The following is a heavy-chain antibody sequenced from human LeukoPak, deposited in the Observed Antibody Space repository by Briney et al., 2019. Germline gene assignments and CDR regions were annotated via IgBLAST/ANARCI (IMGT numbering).Heavy chain of an antibody. Sequence: SETLSLTCTVSGGSISSYNWSWIRQPPGKGLEWIGEINHSGSTNYNPSLKSRVTISVDTSKNQFSLKLSSVTAADTAVYYCARGRASSTMVRGVLYYWGQGTLVTVSS. V-gene: IGHV4-34*01. D-gene: IGHD3-10*01. J-gene: IGHJ4*02. CDR3: ARGRASSTMVRGVLYY. CDR1: GGSISSYN. CDR2: INHSGST.